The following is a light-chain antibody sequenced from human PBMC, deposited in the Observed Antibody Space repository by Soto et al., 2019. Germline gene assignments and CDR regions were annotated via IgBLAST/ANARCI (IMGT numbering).Light chain of an antibody. Sequence: DIQMTQSPSSLSASVGDRVTITCRASQSISSYVNWYQQKPGKAPKLLIFGASILQSGVPSRFSGSGSGTEFTLTINSLQAEDFATYYCQQSYSTLWTFGQGTKVEI. CDR2: GAS. CDR1: QSISSY. J-gene: IGKJ1*01. V-gene: IGKV1-39*01. CDR3: QQSYSTLWT.